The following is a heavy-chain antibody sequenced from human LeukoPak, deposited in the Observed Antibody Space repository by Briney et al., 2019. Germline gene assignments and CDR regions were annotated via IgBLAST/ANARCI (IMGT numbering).Heavy chain of an antibody. J-gene: IGHJ4*02. CDR2: IYYSGST. CDR1: GGSISSGDYY. Sequence: SQTLSLTCTVSGGSISSGDYYWSWIRQPPGKGLEWIGYIYYSGSTYYNPSLKSRVTISVDTSKNQFSLKLSSVTAADTAVYYCARDRYSSSWTPDYWGQGTLVTVSS. CDR3: ARDRYSSSWTPDY. V-gene: IGHV4-30-4*08. D-gene: IGHD6-13*01.